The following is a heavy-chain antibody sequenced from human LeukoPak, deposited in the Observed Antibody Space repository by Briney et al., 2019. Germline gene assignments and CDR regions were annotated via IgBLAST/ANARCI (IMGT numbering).Heavy chain of an antibody. CDR2: IYNDGTT. J-gene: IGHJ6*03. Sequence: GGSLRLSCAASGFTVSSNYMSWVRQAPGKGLEWVSVIYNDGTTYYADSVKGRFSISRDNSKNMLYLQMNSLRAEDTAVYYCAREICGGSCNPPSYMDVWGNGTTVTVSS. CDR3: AREICGGSCNPPSYMDV. D-gene: IGHD2-15*01. CDR1: GFTVSSNY. V-gene: IGHV3-53*01.